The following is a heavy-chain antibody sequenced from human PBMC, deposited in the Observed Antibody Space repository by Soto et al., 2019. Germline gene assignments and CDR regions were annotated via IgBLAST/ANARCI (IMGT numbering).Heavy chain of an antibody. CDR3: AGGRLGYCSSSSCYWFDP. Sequence: SETLSLTCTVSGGSISSGDYYWSWIRQPPGKGLEWVAYIFYSGSTYYNPSLKSRVTISVDTSKNQFSLKLSSMTAADTALYYCAGGRLGYCSSSSCYWFDPSGQGTRVTVS. D-gene: IGHD2-2*01. CDR2: IFYSGST. J-gene: IGHJ5*02. V-gene: IGHV4-30-4*01. CDR1: GGSISSGDYY.